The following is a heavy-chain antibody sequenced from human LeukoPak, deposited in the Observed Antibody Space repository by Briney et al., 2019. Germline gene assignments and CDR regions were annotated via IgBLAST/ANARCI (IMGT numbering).Heavy chain of an antibody. V-gene: IGHV3-48*04. Sequence: GGSLRLSCAASGFTFSSYSMNWVRQAPGKGLEWVSYISSSSSTIYYADSVKGRFTISRDNAKNSLFLQMNNLRVEDTAVYYCARDGDTSGYSDWGQGTLVTVSS. CDR2: ISSSSSTI. CDR1: GFTFSSYS. CDR3: ARDGDTSGYSD. D-gene: IGHD3-22*01. J-gene: IGHJ4*02.